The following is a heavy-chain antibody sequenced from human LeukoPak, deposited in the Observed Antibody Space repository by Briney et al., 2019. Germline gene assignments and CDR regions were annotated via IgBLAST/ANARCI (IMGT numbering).Heavy chain of an antibody. CDR1: GGSISSGGYY. J-gene: IGHJ4*02. D-gene: IGHD4-17*01. Sequence: PSQTLSLTCTVSGGSISSGGYYWSWVRQHPEKGLEWIGYIYYSGTAYYNPSLKSRVTMSVDTSKNQFSLKLDSVTAAATAVYYCARFSNDHGVKFDYWGQGTLVTVSS. V-gene: IGHV4-31*03. CDR3: ARFSNDHGVKFDY. CDR2: IYYSGTA.